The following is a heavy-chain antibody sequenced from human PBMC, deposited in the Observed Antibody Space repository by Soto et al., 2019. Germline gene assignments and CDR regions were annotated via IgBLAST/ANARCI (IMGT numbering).Heavy chain of an antibody. CDR1: GFTFDNYG. D-gene: IGHD6-19*01. CDR3: ARQRSYNSGVFDY. CDR2: VSGSGGST. V-gene: IGHV3-23*01. J-gene: IGHJ4*02. Sequence: EVQLLESGGDLVQPGGSLRLSCAASGFTFDNYGMSWVRQAPGKGLEWVSTVSGSGGSTYYAASVKGRFTISREYSKNTLYLQMNSLRAEDTAVYFCARQRSYNSGVFDYWSQGTLVTVSS.